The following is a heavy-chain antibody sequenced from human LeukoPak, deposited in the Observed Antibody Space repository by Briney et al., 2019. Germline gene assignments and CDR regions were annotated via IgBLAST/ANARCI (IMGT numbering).Heavy chain of an antibody. D-gene: IGHD2-2*01. V-gene: IGHV5-51*01. J-gene: IGHJ4*02. Sequence: WIRQHPGRGLEWMGIIYPGDSDTRYSPSFQGQVTISADKSISTAYLQWSSLKASDTAMYYCARHSDSTLDYWGQGTLVTVSS. CDR2: IYPGDSDT. CDR3: ARHSDSTLDY.